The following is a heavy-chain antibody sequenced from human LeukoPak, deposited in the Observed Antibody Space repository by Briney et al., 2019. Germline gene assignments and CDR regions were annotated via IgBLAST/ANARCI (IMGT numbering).Heavy chain of an antibody. CDR3: AKDSDIVASHFDY. D-gene: IGHD2-15*01. CDR1: GFTFDDYA. CDR2: ISWNSGSI. Sequence: PGRSLRLSCAASGFTFDDYAMLWVRQAPGKGLEWVSGISWNSGSIGYADSVKGRFTISRDNAKNSLYLQMNSLRAEDTALYYCAKDSDIVASHFDYWGQGTLVTVSS. V-gene: IGHV3-9*01. J-gene: IGHJ4*02.